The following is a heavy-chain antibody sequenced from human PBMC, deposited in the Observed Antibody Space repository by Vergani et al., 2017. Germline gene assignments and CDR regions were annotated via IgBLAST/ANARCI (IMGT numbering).Heavy chain of an antibody. CDR2: ISGSDDST. J-gene: IGHJ4*02. CDR3: VKDPLTYCSGGSCYLH. Sequence: EVQLLESGGGLVQPGGSLRLSCAASGFTLSSYAMSWVRQAPGKGLEWVSRISGSDDSTYYADSVKARFTITRDNSKNTVNLQMNSLRDDDTAVYYCVKDPLTYCSGGSCYLHWGQGTLVTVSS. D-gene: IGHD2-15*01. V-gene: IGHV3-23*01. CDR1: GFTLSSYA.